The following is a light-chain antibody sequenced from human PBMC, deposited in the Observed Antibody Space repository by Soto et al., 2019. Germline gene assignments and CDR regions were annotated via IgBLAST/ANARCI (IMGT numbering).Light chain of an antibody. CDR1: SSDIGASNS. CDR2: DVS. V-gene: IGLV2-14*03. CDR3: SSFTTSSHVL. J-gene: IGLJ2*01. Sequence: QSALTQPASVSGSPGQSITISCTGTSSDIGASNSVSWYQQHPGKAPQLMIFDVSHRPLRVSSRFSGSKSGNTISLTISGLQAEDEADYYCSSFTTSSHVLFGGGTQLTVL.